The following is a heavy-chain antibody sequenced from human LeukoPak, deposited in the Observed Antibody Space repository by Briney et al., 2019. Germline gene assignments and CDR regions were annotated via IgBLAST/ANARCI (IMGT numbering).Heavy chain of an antibody. Sequence: WVRQPPGKGLEWIGSIYYSGSTYYNPSLKSRVTISVDTSKNQFSLKLSSVTAADTAVYYCARHASLSGWYNGYFDLWGRGTLVTVSS. CDR3: ARHASLSGWYNGYFDL. CDR2: IYYSGST. V-gene: IGHV4-39*01. J-gene: IGHJ2*01. D-gene: IGHD6-19*01.